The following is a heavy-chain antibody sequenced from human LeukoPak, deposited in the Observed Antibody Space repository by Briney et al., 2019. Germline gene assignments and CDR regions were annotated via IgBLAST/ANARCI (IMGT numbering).Heavy chain of an antibody. CDR3: ARGRYNSGPRDWFDP. Sequence: ASVKVSCKASGYTFTSYGISWVRQAPGQGLEWMGWISAYNGNTNYAQKLQGRVTMTTDTSTSTAYMELRSLRSDDTAVYYCARGRYNSGPRDWFDPWGQGTLVTVSS. J-gene: IGHJ5*02. CDR2: ISAYNGNT. CDR1: GYTFTSYG. D-gene: IGHD6-19*01. V-gene: IGHV1-18*01.